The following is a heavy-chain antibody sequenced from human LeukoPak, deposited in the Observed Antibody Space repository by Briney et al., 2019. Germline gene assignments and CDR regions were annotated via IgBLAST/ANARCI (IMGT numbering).Heavy chain of an antibody. CDR2: ISASGGTT. CDR1: GFTFSNYA. J-gene: IGHJ3*02. CDR3: AKRPRDTSGYYLGAFDI. D-gene: IGHD3-22*01. V-gene: IGHV3-23*01. Sequence: GGSLRLSCAASGFTFSNYAMTWVRQAPGKGLEWVSGISASGGTTYYADFVKGRFTISRDNSKNTLYLQMNSLRAEDTAVYYCAKRPRDTSGYYLGAFDIWGQGTMVTVSS.